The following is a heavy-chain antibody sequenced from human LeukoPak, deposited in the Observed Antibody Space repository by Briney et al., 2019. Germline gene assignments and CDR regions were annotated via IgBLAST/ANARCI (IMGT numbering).Heavy chain of an antibody. Sequence: RASETLSLTCAVSGYSISSGYYWGWIRQPPGKGLEWIGSIYHSGSTYYNPSLKSRVTISVDTSKNQFSLELSSVTAADTAVYYCASLVPAAPKGGYFDYWGQGTLVTVSS. CDR1: GYSISSGYY. D-gene: IGHD2-2*01. CDR2: IYHSGST. J-gene: IGHJ4*02. CDR3: ASLVPAAPKGGYFDY. V-gene: IGHV4-38-2*01.